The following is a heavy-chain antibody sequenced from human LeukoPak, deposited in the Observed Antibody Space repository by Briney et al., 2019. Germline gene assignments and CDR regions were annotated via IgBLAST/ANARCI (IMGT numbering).Heavy chain of an antibody. D-gene: IGHD5-12*01. CDR3: AKDSSVPELWLRLGDYYYYMDV. V-gene: IGHV1-18*01. Sequence: ASVKVSCKASGYTFTSYGVSWVRQAPGQGLEWMGWISAYNGNTNYAQKVRGRVTMTTDTSTRTAYMELRSLRSDDTAVYYCAKDSSVPELWLRLGDYYYYMDVWGKGTTVTISS. CDR2: ISAYNGNT. CDR1: GYTFTSYG. J-gene: IGHJ6*03.